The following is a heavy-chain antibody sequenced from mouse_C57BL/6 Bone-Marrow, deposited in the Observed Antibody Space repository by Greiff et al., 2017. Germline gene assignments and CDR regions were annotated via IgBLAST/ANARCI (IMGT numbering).Heavy chain of an antibody. CDR3: TGDVYGSSYY. D-gene: IGHD1-1*01. J-gene: IGHJ2*01. V-gene: IGHV1-15*01. Sequence: QVQLLQSGAELVRPGASVTLSCKASGYTFTDYEMHWVKQTPVHGLEWIGAIDPETGGTAYNQKFKGKAILTADKSSSTTYMELLSLTSEDSAVYYCTGDVYGSSYYWGQGTTLTVAS. CDR2: IDPETGGT. CDR1: GYTFTDYE.